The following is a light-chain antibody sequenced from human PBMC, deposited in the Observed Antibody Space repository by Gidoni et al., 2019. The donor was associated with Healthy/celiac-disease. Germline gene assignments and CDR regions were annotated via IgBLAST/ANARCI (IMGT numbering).Light chain of an antibody. CDR2: DAS. Sequence: DIVLTQSAATLSLSPGERATLSCRASQSVSSYLAWYQQNPVQAPRLLIYDASNRATGIPARFSGSGSGTDFTLTISSLEPEDFAVYYCQQRSNWPPALTFGGGTKVEIK. V-gene: IGKV3-11*01. CDR3: QQRSNWPPALT. J-gene: IGKJ4*01. CDR1: QSVSSY.